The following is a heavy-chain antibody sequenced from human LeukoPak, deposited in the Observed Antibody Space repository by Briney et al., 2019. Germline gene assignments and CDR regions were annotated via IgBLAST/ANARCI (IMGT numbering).Heavy chain of an antibody. CDR3: ASEQWLKREGVYYYYGVAV. Sequence: GASVKVSCKASGYTFTTDDINWVRLASGQGLEWMGWMNPNSGNTGYAQKFQGRVTMTRNTSTTTAYMELNSLRSEDTAVYYCASEQWLKREGVYYYYGVAVWGQGTTVTASS. V-gene: IGHV1-8*01. CDR2: MNPNSGNT. D-gene: IGHD6-19*01. CDR1: GYTFTTDD. J-gene: IGHJ6*02.